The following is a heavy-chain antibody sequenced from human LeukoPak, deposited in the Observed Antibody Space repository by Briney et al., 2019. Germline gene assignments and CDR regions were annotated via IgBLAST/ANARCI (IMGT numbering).Heavy chain of an antibody. CDR3: TTTDHNPTVVRWWPHRNEDAFDI. V-gene: IGHV3-23*01. Sequence: GGSLRLSCAASGFTFSTYAITWVRQPPGKGLEWVSSIGISGDTYYADSVRGRFTISRENSRNTLYLQMNSLRVEDTAVYYCTTTDHNPTVVRWWPHRNEDAFDIWGQGTMVTVSS. D-gene: IGHD4-23*01. CDR2: IGISGDT. CDR1: GFTFSTYA. J-gene: IGHJ3*02.